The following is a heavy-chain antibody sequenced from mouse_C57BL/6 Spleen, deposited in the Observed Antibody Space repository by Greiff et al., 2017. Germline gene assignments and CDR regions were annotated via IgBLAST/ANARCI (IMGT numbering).Heavy chain of an antibody. V-gene: IGHV2-5*01. CDR1: GFSLTSYG. J-gene: IGHJ4*01. D-gene: IGHD2-5*01. Sequence: VKLQQSGPGLVQPSQSLSITCTVSGFSLTSYGVHWVRQSPGKGLEWLGVIWRGGSTDYNAAFMSRLSITKDNSKSQVFFKMNSLQADDTAIYYCAKKDYSNSYAMDYWGQGTSVTVSS. CDR2: IWRGGST. CDR3: AKKDYSNSYAMDY.